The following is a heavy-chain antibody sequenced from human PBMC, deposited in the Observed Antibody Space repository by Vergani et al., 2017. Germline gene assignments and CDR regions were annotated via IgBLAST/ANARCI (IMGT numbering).Heavy chain of an antibody. CDR2: ISGSGGST. D-gene: IGHD3-22*01. J-gene: IGHJ4*02. CDR1: GFTFSSYA. Sequence: EVQLLESGGGLVQPGGSLRLSCAASGFTFSSYAMSWVRQAPGKGLEWVSAISGSGGSTYYADPVKGRFTISRDNSKNTLYLQMNSLRAEDTAVYYCAKSWTYYYDSSGRGYFDYWGQGTLVTVSS. CDR3: AKSWTYYYDSSGRGYFDY. V-gene: IGHV3-23*01.